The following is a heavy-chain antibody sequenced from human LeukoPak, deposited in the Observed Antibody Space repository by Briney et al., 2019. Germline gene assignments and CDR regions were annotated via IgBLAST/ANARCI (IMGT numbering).Heavy chain of an antibody. CDR1: GGSISSYY. CDR3: ARDQGGLDY. V-gene: IGHV4-59*01. CDR2: IYYSGST. Sequence: PSETLSLTCTDSGGSISSYYWSWIRQPPGKGLEWIGYIYYSGSTNYNPSLKSRVTISVDTSKNQFSLKLSSVTAADTAVYYCARDQGGLDYWGQGTLVTVSS. J-gene: IGHJ4*02.